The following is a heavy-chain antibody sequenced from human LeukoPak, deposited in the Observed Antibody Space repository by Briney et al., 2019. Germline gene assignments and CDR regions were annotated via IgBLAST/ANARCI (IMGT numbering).Heavy chain of an antibody. J-gene: IGHJ3*02. D-gene: IGHD3-3*01. CDR3: ARELWSGRSAAFDI. CDR1: GFTFSSYE. CDR2: ISMTSTYI. Sequence: QPGGSLRLSCAASGFTFSSYEMNWVRQAPGKGLQWVSSISMTSTYINYADSFKGRFTISRDNANNSLYLQMNSLRADDTAVYYCARELWSGRSAAFDIWGLGTTVTVSS. V-gene: IGHV3-48*03.